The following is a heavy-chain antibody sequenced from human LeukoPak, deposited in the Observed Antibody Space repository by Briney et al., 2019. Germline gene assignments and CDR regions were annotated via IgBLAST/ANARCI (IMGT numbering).Heavy chain of an antibody. Sequence: SETLSLTCAVYGGSFSGYYWSWIRQPPGKGLEWIGEINHSGSTNYNPSLKSRVTISVDTSKNQFSLKLSSVTAADTAVYYCARGRFMANYWTYYYDSSGRTGAFDIWGQGTMVTVSS. D-gene: IGHD3-22*01. CDR2: INHSGST. CDR1: GGSFSGYY. V-gene: IGHV4-34*01. CDR3: ARGRFMANYWTYYYDSSGRTGAFDI. J-gene: IGHJ3*02.